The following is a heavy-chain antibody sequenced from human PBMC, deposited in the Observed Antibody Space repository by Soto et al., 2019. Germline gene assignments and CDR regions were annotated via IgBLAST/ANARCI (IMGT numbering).Heavy chain of an antibody. V-gene: IGHV4-34*01. CDR3: ARGRLSGYGSGSTSKLFEP. Sequence: QVPLQQWGAGLLKPSETLSLTCAVYGGSFSGYYWSWIRQPPGKGLEWIGEINHSGSTNYNPSLKSRDTISVDTAKNQLSLKLSSVTAADTAVYYCARGRLSGYGSGSTSKLFEPWGQGTLVTLSS. CDR1: GGSFSGYY. D-gene: IGHD3-10*01. CDR2: INHSGST. J-gene: IGHJ5*02.